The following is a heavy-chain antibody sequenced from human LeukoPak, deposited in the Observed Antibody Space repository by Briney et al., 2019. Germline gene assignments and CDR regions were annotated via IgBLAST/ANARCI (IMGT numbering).Heavy chain of an antibody. CDR1: GFTLSTYA. CDR2: ISYDGTDT. V-gene: IGHV3-30-3*01. CDR3: ARIRGGPIDY. J-gene: IGHJ4*02. Sequence: PGGSLRLSCAASGFTLSTYAMHWVRQAPGKGLEWVAVISYDGTDTYYADSVEGRFTISRDTSKNSLYLQMNSLRPEDTAVFYCARIRGGPIDYWGQGTLVTVSS. D-gene: IGHD3-16*01.